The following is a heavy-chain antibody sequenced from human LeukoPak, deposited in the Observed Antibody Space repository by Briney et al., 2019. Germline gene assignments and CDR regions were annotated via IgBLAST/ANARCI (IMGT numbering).Heavy chain of an antibody. CDR2: ISPWSDTI. D-gene: IGHD4-17*01. J-gene: IGHJ2*01. CDR3: ARVRGPTVTTWYFDL. V-gene: IGHV3-48*01. Sequence: GESLKISCGASGFTFSTHGMIWVRQAPGKGLEWVSYISPWSDTIYYADSVKGRFTISRDDARNSLYLQMHSLRAGDTAVYYCARVRGPTVTTWYFDLWGRGTLVTVSS. CDR1: GFTFSTHG.